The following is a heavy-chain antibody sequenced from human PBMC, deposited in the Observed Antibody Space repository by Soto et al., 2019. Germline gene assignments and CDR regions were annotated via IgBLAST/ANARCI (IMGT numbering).Heavy chain of an antibody. V-gene: IGHV5-10-1*01. D-gene: IGHD3-9*01. CDR1: GYSFTSYW. CDR3: ARVPHLTGYYNYGMDV. CDR2: IDPSDSYT. Sequence: PGDSLKISCMGSGYSFTSYWISWVRQIPGKGLEWMGRIDPSDSYTNYSPSFQGHVTISADKSISTAYLQWSSLKASDTAMYYCARVPHLTGYYNYGMDVWGQGTAVTVSS. J-gene: IGHJ6*02.